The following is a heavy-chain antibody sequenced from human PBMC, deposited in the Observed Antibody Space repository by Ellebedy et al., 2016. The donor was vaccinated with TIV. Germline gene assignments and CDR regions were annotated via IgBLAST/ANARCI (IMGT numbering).Heavy chain of an antibody. V-gene: IGHV4-61*05. CDR1: GGSISSSTYY. J-gene: IGHJ5*02. CDR2: IYYSGST. Sequence: MPGGSLRLSCTVSGGSISSSTYYWSWIRQPPGKGLEWIGYIYYSGSTNYNPSLKSRVTISVDTSKNQFSLKLSSVTAADTAVYYCARHIRITMVRGVITNWFDPWGQGTLVSVSS. D-gene: IGHD3-10*01. CDR3: ARHIRITMVRGVITNWFDP.